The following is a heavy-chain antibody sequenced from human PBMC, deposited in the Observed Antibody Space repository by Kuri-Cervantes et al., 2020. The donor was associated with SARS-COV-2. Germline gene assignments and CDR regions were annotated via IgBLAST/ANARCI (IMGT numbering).Heavy chain of an antibody. CDR2: IKSKTDGGTT. J-gene: IGHJ5*02. D-gene: IGHD3-3*01. Sequence: GESLKISCAASGFTFSNAWMSWVRQAPGKGLEWVGRIKSKTDGGTTDYAAPVKGRFTISRDDSKCIAYLQMNSLKTEDTAVYYCSTGYDFWSGPNWFDPWGQGTLVTVSS. V-gene: IGHV3-15*01. CDR3: STGYDFWSGPNWFDP. CDR1: GFTFSNAW.